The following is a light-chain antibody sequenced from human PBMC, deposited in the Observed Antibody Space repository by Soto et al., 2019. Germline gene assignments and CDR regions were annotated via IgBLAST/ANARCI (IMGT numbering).Light chain of an antibody. J-gene: IGKJ3*01. CDR3: QHYGNTPPSVT. Sequence: EIVLTQSPGTLSLSPGEGATLSCRASQRVASDLAWYLQKPGQPPRLLIYGASSRATGIPDRFSGSGSGTDFTLTISRLEPEDFAVYYCQHYGNTPPSVTFGPGTKVDIK. CDR2: GAS. V-gene: IGKV3-20*01. CDR1: QRVASD.